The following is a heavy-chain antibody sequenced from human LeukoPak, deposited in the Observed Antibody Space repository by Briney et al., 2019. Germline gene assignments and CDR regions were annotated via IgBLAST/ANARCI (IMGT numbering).Heavy chain of an antibody. CDR1: GFTFSSYA. D-gene: IGHD6-13*01. CDR3: ATTAAGTVIDFDY. Sequence: GGCLRPSCAVSGFTFSSYAMSWVCQAPGKGLEWVKAIGGSGGSTYYADSVKGRFTISRDNSKNTLYLQMNSLRAEDTAVYYCATTAAGTVIDFDYWGQGTLVTVSS. V-gene: IGHV3-23*01. J-gene: IGHJ4*02. CDR2: IGGSGGST.